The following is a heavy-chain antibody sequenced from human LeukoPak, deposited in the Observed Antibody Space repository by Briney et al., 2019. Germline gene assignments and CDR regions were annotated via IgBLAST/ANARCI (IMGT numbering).Heavy chain of an antibody. CDR3: ARPFIETPSLGALDY. J-gene: IGHJ4*02. CDR1: GYTFTGYY. D-gene: IGHD4-23*01. Sequence: ASVKVSCKASGYTFTGYYIHWVRQAPGQGLEWMGWINPNNGGANYAQKFQGRVTMTRDTSISTAYMELSRLRSDDTAVYYCARPFIETPSLGALDYWGQGTLVTVSS. CDR2: INPNNGGA. V-gene: IGHV1-2*02.